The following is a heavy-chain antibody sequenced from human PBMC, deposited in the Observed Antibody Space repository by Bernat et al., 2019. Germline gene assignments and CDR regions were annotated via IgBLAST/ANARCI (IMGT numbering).Heavy chain of an antibody. J-gene: IGHJ3*02. CDR3: ARDGGSAFDI. V-gene: IGHV3-30*03. D-gene: IGHD2-15*01. CDR2: ISYDGSNK. Sequence: QVQLVESGGGVVQPGRSLRLSCAASGFTFSSYGMHWVRQAPGKGLEWVAVISYDGSNKYYADSVKGRFTISRDNSKNTLYLQMNSLRAEDTAVYYCARDGGSAFDIWGQGTMVTVSS. CDR1: GFTFSSYG.